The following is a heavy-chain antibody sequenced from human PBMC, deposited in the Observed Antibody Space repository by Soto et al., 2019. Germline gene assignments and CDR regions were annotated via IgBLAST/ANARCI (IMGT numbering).Heavy chain of an antibody. CDR1: GFTFSRYA. CDR3: AKREAVAGNSHYYYGLDA. CDR2: LTSSGSDT. V-gene: IGHV3-23*01. D-gene: IGHD6-19*01. J-gene: IGHJ6*02. Sequence: EVQLLESGGGLVRPGGSLRLSCAASGFTFSRYAMSWVRQAAGKGLEWVSALTSSGSDTYYADSVKGRFSISSDNSKNTVYLQMNSLRVEDTAVYYCAKREAVAGNSHYYYGLDAWGQGTTVIVFS.